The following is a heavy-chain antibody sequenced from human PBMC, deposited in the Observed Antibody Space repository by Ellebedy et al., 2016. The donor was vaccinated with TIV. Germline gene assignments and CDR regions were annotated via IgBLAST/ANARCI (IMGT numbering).Heavy chain of an antibody. V-gene: IGHV1-18*04. D-gene: IGHD2-2*01. CDR2: ISVYSGNT. J-gene: IGHJ5*02. CDR1: GYTFTSYG. Sequence: AASVKVSCKASGYTFTSYGLSWVRQAPGQGLEWMGWISVYSGNTDYAQRLQGRVTLTTDTSTSTAYMELRSLTSDDTAVYYWARSVLAYASGWPWFDPWGQGTLVTVSS. CDR3: ARSVLAYASGWPWFDP.